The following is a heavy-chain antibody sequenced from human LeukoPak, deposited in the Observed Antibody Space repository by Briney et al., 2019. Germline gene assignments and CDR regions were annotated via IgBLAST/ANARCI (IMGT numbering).Heavy chain of an antibody. Sequence: ASVKVSCKASGGTFSSYAISWVRQAPGQGLEWMGTINPSSGSTSYAQKFQGRVTMTRDTSTSTVYMELSSLRSEDTAVYYCARDPDLIRPRGAFDIWGQGTMVTVSS. CDR2: INPSSGST. CDR1: GGTFSSYA. J-gene: IGHJ3*02. CDR3: ARDPDLIRPRGAFDI. V-gene: IGHV1-46*01. D-gene: IGHD1-14*01.